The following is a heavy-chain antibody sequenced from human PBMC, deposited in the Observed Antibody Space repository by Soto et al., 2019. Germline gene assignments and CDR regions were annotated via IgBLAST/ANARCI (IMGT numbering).Heavy chain of an antibody. CDR1: GGSFSGNY. D-gene: IGHD2-15*01. CDR2: ISHSGST. Sequence: QVQLQQWGAGLLKPSETLSLTCTVYGGSFSGNYWSWIRQPPGMGLEWIGEISHSGSTNYNPSLTRRVTISVHTSKNQFSLKLSSVTAADTAMYYCARGHLPGGNTFYYDYWGQGTLVTVSS. V-gene: IGHV4-34*01. CDR3: ARGHLPGGNTFYYDY. J-gene: IGHJ4*02.